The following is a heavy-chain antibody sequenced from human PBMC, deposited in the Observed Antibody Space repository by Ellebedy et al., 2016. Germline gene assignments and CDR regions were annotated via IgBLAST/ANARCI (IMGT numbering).Heavy chain of an antibody. CDR2: IKQDGSKK. Sequence: GESLKISXAASGFTFSSYWMSWVRQASGKGLEWVANIKQDGSKKYYVDSVKGRFTISRDNAKNSLYLQMNSLRAEDTAVYYCARDDDRRGSSWKGAIDNWGQGTLVTVSS. D-gene: IGHD6-13*01. CDR1: GFTFSSYW. J-gene: IGHJ4*02. V-gene: IGHV3-7*01. CDR3: ARDDDRRGSSWKGAIDN.